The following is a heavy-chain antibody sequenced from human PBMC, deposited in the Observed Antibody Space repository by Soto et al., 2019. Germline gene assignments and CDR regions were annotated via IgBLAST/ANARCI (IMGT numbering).Heavy chain of an antibody. CDR3: ARHRGYSGYDYFDY. CDR1: GGSISSGGYY. Sequence: QVQLQESGPGLVKPSQTLSLTCTVSGGSISSGGYYWSWIRQHPGKGLEWIGYIYHSGTTYYNPSLKSRVTISVDTSKTQFSLKMSSVTAADTAVYYCARHRGYSGYDYFDYWGQGTLVTVSS. V-gene: IGHV4-31*03. D-gene: IGHD5-12*01. CDR2: IYHSGTT. J-gene: IGHJ4*02.